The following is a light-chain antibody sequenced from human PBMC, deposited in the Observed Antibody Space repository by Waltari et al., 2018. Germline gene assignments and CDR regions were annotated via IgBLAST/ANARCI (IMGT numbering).Light chain of an antibody. CDR2: EVS. CDR1: SSDVGSYNL. CDR3: SSYTSSSTAV. J-gene: IGLJ2*01. Sequence: QSALTQPASVSGSPGQSITISCTGTSSDVGSYNLVSWYQQHPGKAPKLMIYEVSNRPSGVSNRFSGSKSGNTASLTISWLQAEDEADYYCSSYTSSSTAVFGGGTKLTVL. V-gene: IGLV2-14*02.